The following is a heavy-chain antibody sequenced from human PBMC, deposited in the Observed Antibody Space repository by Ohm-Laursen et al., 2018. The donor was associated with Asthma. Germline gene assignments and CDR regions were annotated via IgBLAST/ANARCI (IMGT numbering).Heavy chain of an antibody. D-gene: IGHD5-18*01. CDR1: GFTYSSYA. J-gene: IGHJ4*02. CDR2: MSGSVCST. Sequence: SLRLSCTATGFTYSSYARSYFRQSPGKGLEWVSAMSGSVCSTYYTDSVKGRFTISRDKSENTQYLQMNSLRAVDTAVYYCAKDLFYTDTAMVTRDLGGYWGQGTLVTVSS. CDR3: AKDLFYTDTAMVTRDLGGY. V-gene: IGHV3-23*01.